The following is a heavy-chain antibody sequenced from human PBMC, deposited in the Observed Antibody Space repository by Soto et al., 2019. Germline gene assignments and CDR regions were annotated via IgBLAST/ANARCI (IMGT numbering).Heavy chain of an antibody. CDR1: GISFSNAW. Sequence: LRLSCAASGISFSNAWMNWVRQAPGKGLEYIGRIRSKTGGGTTEYAAPVEGRFTVSRDDSKNTLYLQMSGLKTEDTAVYYCTTTRPGTNVFDNWGQGTLVTVSS. D-gene: IGHD1-1*01. J-gene: IGHJ3*02. CDR2: IRSKTGGGTT. V-gene: IGHV3-15*01. CDR3: TTTRPGTNVFDN.